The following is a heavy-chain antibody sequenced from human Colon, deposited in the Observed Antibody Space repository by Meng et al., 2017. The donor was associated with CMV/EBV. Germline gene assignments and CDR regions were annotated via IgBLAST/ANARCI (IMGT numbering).Heavy chain of an antibody. CDR3: ANYYMGGGGQGP. J-gene: IGHJ5*02. CDR2: MYYTGRT. V-gene: IGHV4-31*03. CDR1: GGSFTIPCNH. Sequence: PVSGGSFTIPCNHWNWIRPHPGEGLELIGQMYYTGRTYCHPSLRGRALISLDTSKNQFSLELHSVTAADTAVYYCANYYMGGGGQGPWGQGTLVTVSS. D-gene: IGHD3-10*01.